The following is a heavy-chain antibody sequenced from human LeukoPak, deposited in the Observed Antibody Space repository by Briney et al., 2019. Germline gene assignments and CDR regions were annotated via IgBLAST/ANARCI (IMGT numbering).Heavy chain of an antibody. Sequence: PGGSLRLSCAASGFTFSSYGMHWVRQAPGKGLEWVAVISYDGSNKYYADSVKGRFTISRDNAKNSLYLQMNSLRAEDTALYYCAKGNTYYYDSSGSLNWFDPWGQGTLVTVSS. V-gene: IGHV3-30*18. J-gene: IGHJ5*02. CDR3: AKGNTYYYDSSGSLNWFDP. CDR1: GFTFSSYG. CDR2: ISYDGSNK. D-gene: IGHD3-22*01.